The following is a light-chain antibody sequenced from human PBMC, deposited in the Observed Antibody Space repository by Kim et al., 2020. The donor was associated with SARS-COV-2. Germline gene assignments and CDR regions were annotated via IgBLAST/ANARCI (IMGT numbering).Light chain of an antibody. V-gene: IGKV3D-15*01. CDR3: QQYNNWPPYT. CDR2: GAS. CDR1: QSVSSN. Sequence: IVLTQSPGTLSLSPGEGATLSCRASQSVSSNYLAWYQQKPGQAPRLLIYGASSRATGIPARFSGSGSGTEFTLTISSLQSEDFAVYYCQQYNNWPPYTFGQGTKLEI. J-gene: IGKJ2*01.